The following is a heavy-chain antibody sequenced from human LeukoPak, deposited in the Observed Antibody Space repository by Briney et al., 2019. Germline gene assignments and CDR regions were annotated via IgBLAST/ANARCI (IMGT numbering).Heavy chain of an antibody. D-gene: IGHD2-21*02. Sequence: GGSLRLSCVASGFDFRRHWMSWVRQAPRKGLEWVAYINQNGREKNFMDSVKGRFTISRDNAKNSLLLQMNSLRAEDTAVYYCARVGDGDMYFDYWGQGSLVTVSS. CDR1: GFDFRRHW. V-gene: IGHV3-7*01. CDR2: INQNGREK. J-gene: IGHJ4*02. CDR3: ARVGDGDMYFDY.